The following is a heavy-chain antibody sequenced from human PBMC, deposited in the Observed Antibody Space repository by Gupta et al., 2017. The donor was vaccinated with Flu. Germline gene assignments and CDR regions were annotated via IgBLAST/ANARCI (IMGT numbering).Heavy chain of an antibody. V-gene: IGHV3-23*01. CDR2: ISRSGGGK. CDR3: AKVTDGYNRAWGYYGWDG. D-gene: IGHD5-12*01. J-gene: IGHJ6*02. Sequence: WVRRGPGGGLECVSNISRSGGGKFYADSVKGRYTISRDNSKNTLYLQMNGLGTDDTAVYYWAKVTDGYNRAWGYYGWDGWGQWTAVTVSS.